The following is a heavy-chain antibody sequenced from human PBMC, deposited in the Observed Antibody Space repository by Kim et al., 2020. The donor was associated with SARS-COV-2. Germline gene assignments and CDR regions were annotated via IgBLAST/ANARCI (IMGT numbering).Heavy chain of an antibody. CDR3: ARDRLDYDSSGYYLGYYYGMDV. D-gene: IGHD3-22*01. J-gene: IGHJ6*02. Sequence: TLSLTCTVSGGSISSGGYYWSWIRQHPGKGLEWIGYIYYSGSTYYNPSLKSRVTISVDTSKNQFSLKLSSVTAADTAVYYCARDRLDYDSSGYYLGYYYGMDVWGQGTTVTVSS. CDR1: GGSISSGGYY. V-gene: IGHV4-31*03. CDR2: IYYSGST.